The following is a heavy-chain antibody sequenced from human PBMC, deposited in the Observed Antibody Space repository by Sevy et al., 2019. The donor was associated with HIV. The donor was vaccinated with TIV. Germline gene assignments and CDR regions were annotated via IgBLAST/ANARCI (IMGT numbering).Heavy chain of an antibody. V-gene: IGHV1-69*13. CDR3: ARPSYGSGRGYQNYFYYYGMDD. Sequence: ASVKVSCKASGGTFSSFALSWVRQPPGQGLEWMGGIIPIFGTTKYAQKFQGRVTIIADESTSTAYMELSSLGSEDTAVYYCARPSYGSGRGYQNYFYYYGMDDWGPGTTVTVSS. CDR1: GGTFSSFA. CDR2: IIPIFGTT. J-gene: IGHJ6*02. D-gene: IGHD3-10*01.